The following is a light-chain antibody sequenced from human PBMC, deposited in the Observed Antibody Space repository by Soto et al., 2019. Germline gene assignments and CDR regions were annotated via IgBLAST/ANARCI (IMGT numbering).Light chain of an antibody. CDR2: SAS. CDR1: QSVSSSY. V-gene: IGKV3-20*01. CDR3: QQYGSSFT. Sequence: EIVLTQSPGTLSLSPGERATLSCRASQSVSSSYLAWYQQKPGQAPRLLIYSASNRATGIPDRFSGSGSGTVFTLTISSLEPEDSAVYYCQQYGSSFTFGPGTKVDIE. J-gene: IGKJ3*01.